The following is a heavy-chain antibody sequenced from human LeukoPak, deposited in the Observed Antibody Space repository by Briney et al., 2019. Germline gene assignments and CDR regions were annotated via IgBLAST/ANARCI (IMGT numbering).Heavy chain of an antibody. V-gene: IGHV3-21*01. CDR2: ISSSSSYI. D-gene: IGHD3-10*01. J-gene: IGHJ4*02. Sequence: NAGGSLRLSCAASGFTFSSYSMNWVRQAPGKGLEWVSSISSSSSYIYYADSVKGRFTISRDNAKNSLYLQTNSLRAEDTAVYYCARTTPKYGSGSYSFYWGQGTLVTVSS. CDR1: GFTFSSYS. CDR3: ARTTPKYGSGSYSFY.